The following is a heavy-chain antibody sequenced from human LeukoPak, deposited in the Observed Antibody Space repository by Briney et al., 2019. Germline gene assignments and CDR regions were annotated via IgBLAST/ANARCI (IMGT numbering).Heavy chain of an antibody. CDR2: ISAYNGNT. CDR1: GYTFTSYG. Sequence: ASVKVSCKASGYTFTSYGISWVRQAPGQGLEWMGWISAYNGNTNYAQKLQGRVTMTTDTSTSTAYMELRSLRSDDTAVYYCARDHGPTYYYDSSGYYSLDYWGQGTLVTASS. J-gene: IGHJ4*02. V-gene: IGHV1-18*01. D-gene: IGHD3-22*01. CDR3: ARDHGPTYYYDSSGYYSLDY.